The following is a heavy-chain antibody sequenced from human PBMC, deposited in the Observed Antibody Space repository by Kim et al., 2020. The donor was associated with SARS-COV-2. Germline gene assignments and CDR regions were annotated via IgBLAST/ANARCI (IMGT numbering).Heavy chain of an antibody. CDR2: IYYSGST. J-gene: IGHJ5*02. CDR3: ARAAAAGPRIVNWFDP. Sequence: SETLSLTCTVSGGSISSGGYYWSWIRQHPGKGLEWIGYIYYSGSTYYNPSLKSRVTISVDTSKNQFSLKLSSVTAADTAVYYCARAAAAGPRIVNWFDPWGQGTLVTVSS. CDR1: GGSISSGGYY. V-gene: IGHV4-31*03. D-gene: IGHD6-13*01.